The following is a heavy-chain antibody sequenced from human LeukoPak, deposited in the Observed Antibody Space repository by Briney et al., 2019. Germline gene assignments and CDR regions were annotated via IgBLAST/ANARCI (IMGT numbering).Heavy chain of an antibody. CDR1: GYSFSSCW. CDR3: ARRQASCTNGVCYTLYDMDV. Sequence: GESLKISCKASGYSFSSCWIGWVRQMPGKGLEWMGLIYPGDSDTRYSPSFQGQVTISADKSISTAYLQWSSLKASDTAMYYCARRQASCTNGVCYTLYDMDVWGQGTTVTVSS. CDR2: IYPGDSDT. V-gene: IGHV5-51*01. D-gene: IGHD2-8*01. J-gene: IGHJ6*02.